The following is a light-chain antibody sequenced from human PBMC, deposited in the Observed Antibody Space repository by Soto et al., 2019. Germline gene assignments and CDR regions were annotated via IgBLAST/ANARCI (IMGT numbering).Light chain of an antibody. CDR2: GAS. CDR3: PHYSDSPLT. V-gene: IGKV3-20*01. CDR1: QTVRTNY. Sequence: ESVLTQSPGTLSLSPGERATLSCRASQTVRTNYLAWFQHKPRQAPRLLIYGASSRATGIPDRFSGSGSGTDFTLTINRLEPEDFAVYFCPHYSDSPLTFGRGTKVEIK. J-gene: IGKJ4*01.